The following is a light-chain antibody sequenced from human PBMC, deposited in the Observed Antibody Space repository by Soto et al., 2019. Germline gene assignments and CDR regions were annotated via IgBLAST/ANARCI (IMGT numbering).Light chain of an antibody. V-gene: IGKV1-27*01. CDR1: QGISNY. CDR2: VAS. CDR3: QKYSSVPV. J-gene: IGKJ3*01. Sequence: DIQMTQSPSSLSASVGDRVTITCRASQGISNYLAWYQQQPGKVPKLLIYVASTLQSGLPSRVSGSGSGTDFTLTISILQPEDVATYSCQKYSSVPVFGPGTKVEIK.